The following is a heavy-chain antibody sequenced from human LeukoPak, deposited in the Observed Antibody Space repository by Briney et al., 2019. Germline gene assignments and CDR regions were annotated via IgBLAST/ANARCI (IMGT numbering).Heavy chain of an antibody. CDR3: ARSDASRNWFDP. CDR2: IYYSGST. V-gene: IGHV4-39*01. Sequence: PSETLSLTCTVSGVSISSSNSYWGWIRQPPGKGLEWIGSIYYSGSTYYNPSLKSRVTISVDTSKNQFSLKLSSVTAADTAVYYCARSDASRNWFDPWGQGTLVTVSS. CDR1: GVSISSSNSY. J-gene: IGHJ5*02.